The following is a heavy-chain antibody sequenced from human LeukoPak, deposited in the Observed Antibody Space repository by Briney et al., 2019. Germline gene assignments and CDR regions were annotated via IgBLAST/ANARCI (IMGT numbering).Heavy chain of an antibody. J-gene: IGHJ3*02. D-gene: IGHD3-3*01. V-gene: IGHV4-59*08. CDR3: ARHLDFLDAFDI. Sequence: SETLSLTCTVYGGSISSYYWSWIRQPPGKGLEWIGYIYYSGSTNYNPSLKSRVTISVDTSKNQFSLKLSSVTAADTAVYYCARHLDFLDAFDIWGQGTMVTVSS. CDR2: IYYSGST. CDR1: GGSISSYY.